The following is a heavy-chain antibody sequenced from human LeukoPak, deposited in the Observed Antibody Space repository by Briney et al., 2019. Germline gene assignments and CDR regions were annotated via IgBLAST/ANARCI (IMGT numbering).Heavy chain of an antibody. CDR3: ARELDLYNWNYGGGYYFDY. Sequence: GGSLGLSCAASGFTFSDYYMSWIRQAPGKGLGWVSYISSSGSTIYYADSVKGRFTISRDNAKNSLYLQMNSLRAEDTAVYYCARELDLYNWNYGGGYYFDYWGQGTLVTVSS. J-gene: IGHJ4*02. V-gene: IGHV3-11*04. D-gene: IGHD1-7*01. CDR1: GFTFSDYY. CDR2: ISSSGSTI.